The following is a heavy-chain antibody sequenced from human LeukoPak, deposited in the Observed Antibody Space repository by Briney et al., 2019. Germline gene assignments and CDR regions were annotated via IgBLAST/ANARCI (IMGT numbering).Heavy chain of an antibody. CDR2: ISYDGSNK. Sequence: PGGSLRLSCAASGFTFSSYAMHWVRQAPGKGLEWVAVISYDGSNKYYADSVKGRFTISRDNSKNTLYLQMNSLRAEDTAVYYCARDYYDSSGYYESDYWGQGTLVTVSS. V-gene: IGHV3-30*04. J-gene: IGHJ4*02. D-gene: IGHD3-22*01. CDR1: GFTFSSYA. CDR3: ARDYYDSSGYYESDY.